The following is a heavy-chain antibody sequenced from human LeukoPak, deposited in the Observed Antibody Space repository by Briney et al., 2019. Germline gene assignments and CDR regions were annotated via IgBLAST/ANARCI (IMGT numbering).Heavy chain of an antibody. V-gene: IGHV5-51*01. Sequence: GESLKISCKGSGYSFTTYWIAWVRQMPGKGLECMGIIYPGESDTRYSPSVQGQSTISADKYISTAYLQWSSLKASDPDMYYCAGAGAGTAVDSWGQGTLVTVAS. D-gene: IGHD6-13*01. CDR3: AGAGAGTAVDS. J-gene: IGHJ4*02. CDR2: IYPGESDT. CDR1: GYSFTTYW.